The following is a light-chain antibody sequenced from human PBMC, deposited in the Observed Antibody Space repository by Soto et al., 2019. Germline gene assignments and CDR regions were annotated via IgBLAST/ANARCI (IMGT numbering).Light chain of an antibody. J-gene: IGLJ2*01. V-gene: IGLV2-8*01. Sequence: QSALTQPPSASGSPGQSVTLSCTGSSSDVGGYEHVSWYQQHPGRVPKPLIYDVSKRLSGVPDRFSGSKSGNTASLTVSGLQAEDEADYYCSSYAGSDNMIFGGGTKLTVI. CDR2: DVS. CDR1: SSDVGGYEH. CDR3: SSYAGSDNMI.